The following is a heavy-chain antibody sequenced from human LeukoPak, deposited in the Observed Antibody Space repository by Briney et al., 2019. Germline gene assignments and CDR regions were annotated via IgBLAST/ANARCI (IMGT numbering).Heavy chain of an antibody. V-gene: IGHV4-59*01. CDR2: IYYSGST. CDR1: GGSISSYY. Sequence: SETLSLTCTVPGGSISSYYWSWIRQPPGKGLEWIGYIYYSGSTNYNPSLKSRFTISVHTSKNQFSLKLSSVTAADTAVYYCARGAYYSPYWGQGTLVTVSS. D-gene: IGHD3-10*01. J-gene: IGHJ4*02. CDR3: ARGAYYSPY.